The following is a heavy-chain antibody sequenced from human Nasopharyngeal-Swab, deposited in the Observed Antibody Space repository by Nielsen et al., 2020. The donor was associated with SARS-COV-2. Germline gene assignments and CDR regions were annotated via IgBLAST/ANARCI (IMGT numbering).Heavy chain of an antibody. J-gene: IGHJ6*02. V-gene: IGHV3-21*01. CDR1: GFTFSSYS. CDR2: ISSSSSYI. D-gene: IGHD6-13*01. CDR3: AREVFKSSSWYPYYYYGMDV. Sequence: GSLKISCAASGFTFSSYSMNWVRQAPGKGLEWVSSISSSSSYIYYADSVKGRFTISRDNAKNSLYLQMNSLRAEDTAVYYCAREVFKSSSWYPYYYYGMDVWGQGTTVTVSS.